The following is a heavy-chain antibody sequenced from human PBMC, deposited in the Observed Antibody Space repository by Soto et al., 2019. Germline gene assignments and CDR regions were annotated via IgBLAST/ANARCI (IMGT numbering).Heavy chain of an antibody. CDR2: INHSGST. D-gene: IGHD3-3*01. J-gene: IGHJ5*02. CDR1: GGSFSGYY. CDR3: ARRRLLRVNWVHP. V-gene: IGHV4-34*01. Sequence: PSETLSLTCAVYGGSFSGYYWSWIRQPPGKGLEWIGEINHSGSTNYNPSLKSRVTISVDTSKNQFSLKLSSVTAADTAVYYCARRRLLRVNWVHPWGQGTLVTVS.